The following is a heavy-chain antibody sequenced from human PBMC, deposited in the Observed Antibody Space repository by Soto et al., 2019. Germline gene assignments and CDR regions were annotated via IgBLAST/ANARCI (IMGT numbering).Heavy chain of an antibody. D-gene: IGHD3-3*01. CDR2: INHTGGT. V-gene: IGHV4-34*02. CDR1: GGYVNCYY. CDR3: ATRITVFGLLIPPFDP. J-gene: IGHJ5*02. Sequence: QVHLQQWGAGLLQPSETLSLTFAVYGGYVNCYYWNWIRQPPGKGLEWIGEINHTGGTHYNPSLKSRVTMSVDTSKHQFSLRLSSVTAADTAIYYCATRITVFGLLIPPFDPWGQGTQVTVSS.